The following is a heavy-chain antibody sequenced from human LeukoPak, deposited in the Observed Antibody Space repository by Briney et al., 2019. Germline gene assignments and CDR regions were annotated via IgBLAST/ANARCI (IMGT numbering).Heavy chain of an antibody. CDR2: IYYGGYT. CDR3: ARVVLGVLTGYFHFDY. D-gene: IGHD3-9*01. CDR1: GGSINSSLYY. J-gene: IGHJ4*02. Sequence: SETLSLTCTVSGGSINSSLYYWAWIRQPPGKGLEWIGAIYYGGYTYYNPSLKSPVSISVDTSRNQFSLKLNSVTAADTAVYYCARVVLGVLTGYFHFDYWGQGSLVTVSS. V-gene: IGHV4-39*07.